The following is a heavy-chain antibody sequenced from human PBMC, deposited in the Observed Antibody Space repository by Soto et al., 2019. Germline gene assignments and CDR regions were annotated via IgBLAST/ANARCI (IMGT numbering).Heavy chain of an antibody. Sequence: SETLSLTCTVSGGSISSYYWSWIRQPPGKGLEWIGYIYYSGSTNYNPSLKSRVTISVDTSKNQFSLKLSSVTAADTAVYYCARESHSSSWYYYYYGMDVWGQGTTVTVSS. CDR3: ARESHSSSWYYYYYGMDV. CDR2: IYYSGST. V-gene: IGHV4-59*01. J-gene: IGHJ6*02. D-gene: IGHD6-13*01. CDR1: GGSISSYY.